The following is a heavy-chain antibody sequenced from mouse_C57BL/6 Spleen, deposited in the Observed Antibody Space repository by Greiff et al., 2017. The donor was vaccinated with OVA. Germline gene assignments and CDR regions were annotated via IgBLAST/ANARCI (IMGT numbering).Heavy chain of an antibody. CDR2: ISSGSSTI. D-gene: IGHD1-1*01. J-gene: IGHJ3*01. CDR3: ARPDYYGSSYDWFAY. Sequence: EVQGVESGGGLVKPGGSLKLSCAASGFTFSDYGMHWVRQAPEKGLEWVAYISSGSSTIYYADTVKGRFTISRDNAKNTLFLQMTSLRSEDTAMYYGARPDYYGSSYDWFAYWGQGTLVTVSA. V-gene: IGHV5-17*01. CDR1: GFTFSDYG.